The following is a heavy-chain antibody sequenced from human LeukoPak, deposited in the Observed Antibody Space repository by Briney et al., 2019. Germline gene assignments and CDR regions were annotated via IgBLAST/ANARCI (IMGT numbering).Heavy chain of an antibody. J-gene: IGHJ5*02. CDR1: GGSISSGSYY. Sequence: SQTLSLTCTVSGGSISSGSYYWNWIRQPAGKGLEWIGRIYTSGSTNYNPSLKSRVTISVDTSKNQFSLKLSSVTAADTAVYYCAREGGLGFCSGGSCYGFLATVGPNWFDPWGQGTLVTVSS. CDR3: AREGGLGFCSGGSCYGFLATVGPNWFDP. CDR2: IYTSGST. V-gene: IGHV4-61*02. D-gene: IGHD2-15*01.